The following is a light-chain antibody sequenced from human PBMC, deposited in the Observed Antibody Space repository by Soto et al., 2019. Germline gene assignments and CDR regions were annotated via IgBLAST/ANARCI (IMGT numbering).Light chain of an antibody. CDR3: QQYGSSPHIT. V-gene: IGKV3-20*01. Sequence: EIVLTQSPGTLSLSPGERATLSCRASQSVSSSYLAWYQQKPGQAPRLLIYGASSRATGIPDRFSGSGSGIDFTITISRIECEDFLLYACQQYGSSPHITVGTGTKLDIK. CDR1: QSVSSSY. CDR2: GAS. J-gene: IGKJ3*01.